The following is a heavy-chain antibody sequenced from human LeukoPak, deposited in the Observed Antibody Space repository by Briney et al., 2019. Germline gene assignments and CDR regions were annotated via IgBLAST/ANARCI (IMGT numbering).Heavy chain of an antibody. D-gene: IGHD6-13*01. CDR2: IYYSGST. Sequence: SETLSLTCAVYGGSFSGYYWSWIRQPPGKGLEWIAYIYYSGSTNYNPSLKSRVTTSVDTSKNQFSLKLSSVTAADTAVYYCARVYYSNSYDYWYFDLWGRGTLVTVSS. V-gene: IGHV4-59*01. CDR1: GGSFSGYY. J-gene: IGHJ2*01. CDR3: ARVYYSNSYDYWYFDL.